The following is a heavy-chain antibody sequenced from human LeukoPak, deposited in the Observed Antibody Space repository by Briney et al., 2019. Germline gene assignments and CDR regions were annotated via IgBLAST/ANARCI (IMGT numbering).Heavy chain of an antibody. CDR1: GYNFTIYW. CDR3: AIFDFLFGEIDNWFDP. V-gene: IGHV5-51*01. J-gene: IGHJ5*02. Sequence: GESQKISCKGSGYNFTIYWIGWVRQMPGKGLEWMGIIYPGDSDTRYSPSFQGQVTISADKSISTAYLQWSSLKASDTAMYYCAIFDFLFGEIDNWFDPWGQGTQVTVSS. CDR2: IYPGDSDT. D-gene: IGHD3-16*01.